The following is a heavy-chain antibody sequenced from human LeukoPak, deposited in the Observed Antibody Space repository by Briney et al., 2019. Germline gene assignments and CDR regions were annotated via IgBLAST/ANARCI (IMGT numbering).Heavy chain of an antibody. J-gene: IGHJ6*03. CDR3: ARGSGSGSYYNYYMDV. D-gene: IGHD3-10*01. Sequence: ASVKVSCKASGYTFTSYGISWVRQAPGQGLEWMGWFSAYNGNTNYAQKLQGRVTMTTDTSTSTAYMELRSLRSDDTAVYYCARGSGSGSYYNYYMDVWGKGTTVTVSS. CDR2: FSAYNGNT. CDR1: GYTFTSYG. V-gene: IGHV1-18*01.